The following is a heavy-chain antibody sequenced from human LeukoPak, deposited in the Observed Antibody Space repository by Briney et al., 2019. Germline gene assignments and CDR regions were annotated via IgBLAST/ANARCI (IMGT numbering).Heavy chain of an antibody. Sequence: GASVKVSCTASGYTFTSYDINWVRQATGQGLEWMGWMNPNSGNTGYAQKFQGRVTMTRNTSISTAYMELSSLRSEDTAVYYCARGLGVGATNYFDYWGQGTLVTVSS. D-gene: IGHD1-26*01. CDR1: GYTFTSYD. CDR2: MNPNSGNT. V-gene: IGHV1-8*01. CDR3: ARGLGVGATNYFDY. J-gene: IGHJ4*02.